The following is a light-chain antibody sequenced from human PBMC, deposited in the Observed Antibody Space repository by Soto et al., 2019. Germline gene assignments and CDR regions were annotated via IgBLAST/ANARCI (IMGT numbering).Light chain of an antibody. CDR3: QQYGSSPIT. J-gene: IGKJ5*01. Sequence: DIQMTQSPSSLSASVGDRVTISCRASQSISSYLSWYQQKPGKAPKLLINVASTLQSGVPSRFSGSGSGTDFTLAISSLQPEDFAVYYCQQYGSSPITFGQGTRLEI. CDR1: QSISSY. V-gene: IGKV1-39*01. CDR2: VAS.